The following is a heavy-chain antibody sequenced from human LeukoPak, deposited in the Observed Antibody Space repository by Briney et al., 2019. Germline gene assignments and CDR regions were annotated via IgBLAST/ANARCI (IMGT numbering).Heavy chain of an antibody. Sequence: SGTLSLTCAVSGGSISSSNWWSWVRQPPGKGLEWIGEIYHSGSTNYNPSLKSRVTISVDKSKNQFSLKLSSVTAADTAVYYCARVDSAAAGSYYYYGMDVWGQGTTVTVSS. V-gene: IGHV4-4*02. CDR3: ARVDSAAAGSYYYYGMDV. D-gene: IGHD6-13*01. CDR1: GGSISSSNW. J-gene: IGHJ6*02. CDR2: IYHSGST.